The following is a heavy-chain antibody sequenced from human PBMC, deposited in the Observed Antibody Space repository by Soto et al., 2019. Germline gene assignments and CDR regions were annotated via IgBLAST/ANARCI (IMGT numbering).Heavy chain of an antibody. V-gene: IGHV3-30*18. J-gene: IGHJ4*02. CDR2: ISYDGSNK. Sequence: QVQLVESGGGVVQPGRSLRLSCAASGFTFSSYGMHWVRQAPGKGLEWVAVISYDGSNKYYADSVKGRFTISRDNSKSTLYLQMNSLRAEYTAVYYCAKDNSLRLVEVDNWGQITIVTVSS. D-gene: IGHD3-16*01. CDR1: GFTFSSYG. CDR3: AKDNSLRLVEVDN.